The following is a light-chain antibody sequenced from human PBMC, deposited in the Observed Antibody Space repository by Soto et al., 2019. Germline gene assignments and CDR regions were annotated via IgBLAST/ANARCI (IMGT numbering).Light chain of an antibody. CDR1: QSINTY. CDR3: QESYSPLWGT. CDR2: GAS. V-gene: IGKV1-39*01. J-gene: IGKJ1*01. Sequence: DIQMTQSPSSLSASVGDRVTITCQTSQSINTYLNWYQQKPGKAPKLLIYGASSLQSGVPLRFSGSGSGTDFTLTISSLEPEDFATYYCQESYSPLWGTCGQ.